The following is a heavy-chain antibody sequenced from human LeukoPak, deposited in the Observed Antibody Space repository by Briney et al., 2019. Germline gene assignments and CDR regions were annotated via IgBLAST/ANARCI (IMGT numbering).Heavy chain of an antibody. CDR1: GFTFDCCG. CDR3: AKAPHIVVVPTGGDY. V-gene: IGHV3-30*02. J-gene: IGHJ4*02. D-gene: IGHD2-2*01. Sequence: GGSLRLSCAASGFTFDCCGMHWVRQAPGKGLEWVAFIRNVGNDKYYADSVKGRFFISRDNSKNTLYLQMNSLRAEDTAVYYCAKAPHIVVVPTGGDYWGQGTLVTVSS. CDR2: IRNVGNDK.